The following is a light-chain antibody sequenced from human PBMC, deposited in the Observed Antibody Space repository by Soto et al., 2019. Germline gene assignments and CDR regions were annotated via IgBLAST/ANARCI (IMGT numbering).Light chain of an antibody. V-gene: IGLV1-40*01. CDR2: RNT. CDR3: QSFDSSLSSLV. J-gene: IGLJ2*01. CDR1: SSNIGAGFE. Sequence: QSVLTQPPSVSGTPGQTVTISCTGTSSNIGAGFEVHWYQQFPGKAPKLLISRNTNRPSGVPGRFSGSRSGTSASLAITGLQAADEADYYCQSFDSSLSSLVFGGGTKLTVL.